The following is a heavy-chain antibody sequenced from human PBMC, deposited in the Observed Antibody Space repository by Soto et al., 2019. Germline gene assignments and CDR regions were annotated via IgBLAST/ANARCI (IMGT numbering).Heavy chain of an antibody. D-gene: IGHD3-3*01. V-gene: IGHV3-11*01. J-gene: IGHJ4*02. CDR1: GFTFSDYY. CDR2: INNGGDIV. CDR3: ARDVSKTTIGVVDS. Sequence: QVQLVESGGGLVKPGQSLSLSCATSGFTFSDYYMAWIRQAPGKGLEWVGYINNGGDIVHYSDSVKGHFRISRDDTKNSLLLQMTSLRAEDTAIYYCARDVSKTTIGVVDSWGQGALVTVSS.